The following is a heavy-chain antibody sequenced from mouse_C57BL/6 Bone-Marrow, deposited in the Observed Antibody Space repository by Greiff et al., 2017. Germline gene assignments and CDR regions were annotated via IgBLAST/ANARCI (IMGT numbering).Heavy chain of an antibody. CDR2: ISSGGSYT. D-gene: IGHD1-1*01. V-gene: IGHV5-6*01. Sequence: DVHLVESGGDLVKPGGSLKLSCAASGFTFSSYGMSWVRQTPDKRLEWVATISSGGSYTYYPDSVKGRFTISRDNAKNILYLPMSSLKSEDTALYACARRGVVALDYWGQGTTLTVSS. CDR3: ARRGVVALDY. J-gene: IGHJ2*01. CDR1: GFTFSSYG.